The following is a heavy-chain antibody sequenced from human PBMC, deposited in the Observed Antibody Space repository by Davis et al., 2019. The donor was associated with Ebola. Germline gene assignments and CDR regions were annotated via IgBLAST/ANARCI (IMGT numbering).Heavy chain of an antibody. CDR3: ARTAMTSVSDLGLGYNYFDP. Sequence: SETLSLTCAVSGGSFSGYYWSWIRQPPGKGLEWIGEINHSGITDYNPSLKIRVTISMNTSNNQFYLRLDSVTAADTAVFYCARTAMTSVSDLGLGYNYFDPWGQGTLVTVST. CDR2: INHSGIT. V-gene: IGHV4-34*01. CDR1: GGSFSGYY. D-gene: IGHD4-17*01. J-gene: IGHJ5*02.